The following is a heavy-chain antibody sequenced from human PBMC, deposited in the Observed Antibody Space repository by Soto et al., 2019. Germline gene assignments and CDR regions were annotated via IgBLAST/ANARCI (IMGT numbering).Heavy chain of an antibody. CDR1: GFTFSSYA. CDR3: ARRSSVWYFDY. V-gene: IGHV3-23*01. CDR2: ISGSGGST. Sequence: EVQLLESGGGLVQPGGSLRLSCAASGFTFSSYAMNWVRPAPGRGLEWVSVISGSGGSTYYADSVKGRFTISRDNSKNTLYLQMNRLRAEDTAVYYCARRSSVWYFDYWGQGTLVTVSS. D-gene: IGHD6-19*01. J-gene: IGHJ4*02.